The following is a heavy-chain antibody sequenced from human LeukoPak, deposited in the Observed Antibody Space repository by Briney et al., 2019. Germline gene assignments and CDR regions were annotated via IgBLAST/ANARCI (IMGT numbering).Heavy chain of an antibody. CDR3: ARVRGDYGSSYYFDY. CDR1: GGSISSGDYY. CDR2: IYYSGST. Sequence: KPSETLSLTCTVSGGSISSGDYYWSWIRQPPGKGLEWIGYIYYSGSTYYNPSLKSRVTISVDTSKNQFSLKLSSVTAADTAVYYCARVRGDYGSSYYFDYWGQGTLVTVSS. J-gene: IGHJ4*02. V-gene: IGHV4-30-4*01. D-gene: IGHD4-17*01.